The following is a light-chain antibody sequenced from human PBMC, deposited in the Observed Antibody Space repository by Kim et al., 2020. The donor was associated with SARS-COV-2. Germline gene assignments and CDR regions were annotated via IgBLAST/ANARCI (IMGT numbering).Light chain of an antibody. Sequence: SASVGDRVTITCRASQDISSWLAWYQQKPGRAPKLLIYAASSLRSGVPSRFGGSGSGTDFTLTISSLQPEDFATYYCQQANSFPYTFGQGTKLEI. V-gene: IGKV1-12*01. CDR1: QDISSW. J-gene: IGKJ2*01. CDR2: AAS. CDR3: QQANSFPYT.